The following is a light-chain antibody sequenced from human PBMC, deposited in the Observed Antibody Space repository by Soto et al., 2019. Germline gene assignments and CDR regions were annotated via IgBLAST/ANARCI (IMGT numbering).Light chain of an antibody. Sequence: QSVLTQSPSASASLGASVKLTCTLSSGHSSYAIAWHQQQPEKGPRYLMKLSSDGSHSKGDGIPDRSSGSSSGAERYLTISSLQSEDEADYYCQTWDTGARVVFGGGTKLTVL. CDR1: SGHSSYA. V-gene: IGLV4-69*01. CDR2: LSSDGSH. J-gene: IGLJ2*01. CDR3: QTWDTGARVV.